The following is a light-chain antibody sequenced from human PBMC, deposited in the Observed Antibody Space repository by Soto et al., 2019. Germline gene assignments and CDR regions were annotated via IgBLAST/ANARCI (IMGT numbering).Light chain of an antibody. V-gene: IGKV1-33*01. CDR1: QDISNY. CDR2: DAS. CDR3: QQYDNLLT. Sequence: DIQMTQTQSSLSASVGDRVTITCQASQDISNYLSWYQQKPGKAPKLLIYDASNLETGVPSRFSGSGSGTDFTFTISSLQPEDVATYYCQQYDNLLTFGGGTKVDI. J-gene: IGKJ4*01.